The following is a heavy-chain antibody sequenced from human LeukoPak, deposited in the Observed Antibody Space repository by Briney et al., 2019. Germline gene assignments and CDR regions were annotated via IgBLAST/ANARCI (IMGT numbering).Heavy chain of an antibody. Sequence: GGSLRLSCAASGFTFSSYGMHWVRQAPGKGLEWVAVISYDGSNKYYADSVKGRFTISRDNSKNTLYLQMTSLRAEDTAVYYCAKGSYYYDSSGYYGAAVWGQGTTVTVSS. D-gene: IGHD3-22*01. CDR3: AKGSYYYDSSGYYGAAV. J-gene: IGHJ6*02. V-gene: IGHV3-30*18. CDR1: GFTFSSYG. CDR2: ISYDGSNK.